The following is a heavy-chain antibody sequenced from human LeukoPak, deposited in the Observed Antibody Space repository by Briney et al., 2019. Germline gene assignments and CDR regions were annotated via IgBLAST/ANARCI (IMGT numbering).Heavy chain of an antibody. CDR3: ARGPPYCSRPTCYVLHDY. J-gene: IGHJ4*02. CDR2: MNPKSGNT. CDR1: GYTFTSYD. Sequence: ASVTVSCKESGYTFTSYDINWVRQAPGQGLEWMGWMNPKSGNTNYAQKIQGRVTITRNNYISKAYMEMSSLRSQDTAVYYCARGPPYCSRPTCYVLHDYWGQGTLATVSP. D-gene: IGHD2-2*01. V-gene: IGHV1-8*01.